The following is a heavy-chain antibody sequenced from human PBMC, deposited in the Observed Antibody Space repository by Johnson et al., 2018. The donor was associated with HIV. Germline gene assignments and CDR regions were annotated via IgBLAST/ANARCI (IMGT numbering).Heavy chain of an antibody. CDR1: GFTFSSYW. V-gene: IGHV3-7*01. D-gene: IGHD1-1*01. CDR3: ARDPHAYIGDAFDI. Sequence: VQRGEEGGGGDEPGGARRRAWAASGFTFSSYWMSWVRQAPGKGLEWVANIKQDGSEKYYVDSVKGRFTISRDNAKKSLYLQMNSLRAEDTAVYYCARDPHAYIGDAFDIWGLGTMVTVSS. J-gene: IGHJ3*02. CDR2: IKQDGSEK.